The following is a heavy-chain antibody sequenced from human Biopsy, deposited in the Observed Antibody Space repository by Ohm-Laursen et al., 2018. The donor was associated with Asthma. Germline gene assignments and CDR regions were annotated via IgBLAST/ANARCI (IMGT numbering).Heavy chain of an antibody. Sequence: ASVKVSCKASGYTLTSYYMHWVRQAPGQGLEWMGWINTNTGNPTYAQGFTGRFVFSLDTSVNTAHLQISSLKAEDTAVYYCARMISYYHEMRAPFFDYWGQGTLVTVSS. CDR1: GYTLTSYY. D-gene: IGHD3-22*01. CDR3: ARMISYYHEMRAPFFDY. CDR2: INTNTGNP. V-gene: IGHV7-4-1*02. J-gene: IGHJ4*02.